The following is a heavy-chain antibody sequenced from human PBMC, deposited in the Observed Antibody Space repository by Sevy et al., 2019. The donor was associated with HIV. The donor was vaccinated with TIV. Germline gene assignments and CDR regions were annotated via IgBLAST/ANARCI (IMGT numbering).Heavy chain of an antibody. V-gene: IGHV3-53*01. J-gene: IGHJ4*02. CDR2: IYSDGTT. Sequence: GGSLRLSCAASGFTVSRNFMSWIRQAPGKGLEWVSIIYSDGTTFYADSVKGRFTISRDNSRNTLYLQMNTLRAEDTAVYYCVRADRPNQGDFWGQGTLVTVSS. CDR1: GFTVSRNF. D-gene: IGHD6-6*01. CDR3: VRADRPNQGDF.